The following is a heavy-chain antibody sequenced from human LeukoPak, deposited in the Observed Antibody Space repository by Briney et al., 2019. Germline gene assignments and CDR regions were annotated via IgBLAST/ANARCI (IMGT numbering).Heavy chain of an antibody. CDR2: IIPIFGAA. Sequence: GASVKVSCKASGGTFSSYAISWVRQAPGQGLEWMGGIIPIFGAANYAQKFQGRVTITADKSTSTAYMELSSLRSEDTAVYYCASTYYERSLLRYFDWLAWTFDIWGQGTMVTVSS. CDR1: GGTFSSYA. J-gene: IGHJ3*02. V-gene: IGHV1-69*06. CDR3: ASTYYERSLLRYFDWLAWTFDI. D-gene: IGHD3-9*01.